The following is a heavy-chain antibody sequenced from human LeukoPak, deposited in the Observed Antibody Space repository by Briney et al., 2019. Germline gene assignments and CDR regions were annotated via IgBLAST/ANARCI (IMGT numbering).Heavy chain of an antibody. CDR1: GYTFTSYG. D-gene: IGHD3-22*01. V-gene: IGHV1-18*01. CDR2: ISGYNGNT. CDR3: ARDAYDRSGYYGY. J-gene: IGHJ4*02. Sequence: ASAKVSCKASGYTFTSYGISWVRQAPGQGLEWMGWISGYNGNTNYAQKFQGRVAMTTDTSTSTAYMELRSLRPDDTAVYYCARDAYDRSGYYGYWGQGTLVTVSS.